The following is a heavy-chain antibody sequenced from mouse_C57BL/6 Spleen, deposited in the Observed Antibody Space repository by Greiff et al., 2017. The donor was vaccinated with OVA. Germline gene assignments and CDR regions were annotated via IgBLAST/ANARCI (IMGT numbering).Heavy chain of an antibody. Sequence: VKVVESGAELVRPGASVTLSCKASGYTFTDYEMHWVKQTPVHGLEWIGAIDPETGGTAYNQKFKGKAILTADKSSSTAYMELRSLTSEDSAVYYCTRRGYYWGQGTTLTVSS. CDR1: GYTFTDYE. V-gene: IGHV1-15*01. CDR3: TRRGYY. CDR2: IDPETGGT. J-gene: IGHJ2*01.